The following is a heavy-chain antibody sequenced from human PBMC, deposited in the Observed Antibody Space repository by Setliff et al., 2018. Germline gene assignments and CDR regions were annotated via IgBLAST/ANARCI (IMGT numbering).Heavy chain of an antibody. J-gene: IGHJ4*02. CDR3: AISTFSICSGYYYAPDY. CDR2: ISSYNDVT. D-gene: IGHD3-22*01. V-gene: IGHV1-18*01. Sequence: ASVKVSCKASGGSFNTYGFSWVRQAPGQGLEWVGWISSYNDVTSYAQRFQGRVTLTTDTSTSAAYMELRTLRSDDTAVYYCAISTFSICSGYYYAPDYWGPGPLVTVSS. CDR1: GGSFNTYG.